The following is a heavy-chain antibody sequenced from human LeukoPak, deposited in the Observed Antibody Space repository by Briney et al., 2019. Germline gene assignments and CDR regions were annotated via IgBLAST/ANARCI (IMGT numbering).Heavy chain of an antibody. D-gene: IGHD6-19*01. CDR3: ASLGSGWSSAFDY. CDR1: GYTFTGYY. V-gene: IGHV1-2*02. J-gene: IGHJ4*02. Sequence: ASVKLSCKASGYTFTGYYMHWVRQAPGQGLEWLGWINPNSGGTNYAQKFQGRVTMTRDTSISTAYMELSRLRSDDTAVYYCASLGSGWSSAFDYWGQGTLVTVSS. CDR2: INPNSGGT.